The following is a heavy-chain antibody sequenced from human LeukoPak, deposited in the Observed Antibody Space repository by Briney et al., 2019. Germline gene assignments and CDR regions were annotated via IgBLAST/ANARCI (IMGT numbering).Heavy chain of an antibody. D-gene: IGHD6-19*01. V-gene: IGHV1-69*13. Sequence: SVNVSCKASGGTFSSYAISWVRQAPEQGLEWMGGIIPIFGTANYAQKFQGRVTITADESTSTAYMELSSLRSEDTAVYYCARDQADSSGWYSWFDPWGQGTLVTVSS. CDR3: ARDQADSSGWYSWFDP. J-gene: IGHJ5*02. CDR2: IIPIFGTA. CDR1: GGTFSSYA.